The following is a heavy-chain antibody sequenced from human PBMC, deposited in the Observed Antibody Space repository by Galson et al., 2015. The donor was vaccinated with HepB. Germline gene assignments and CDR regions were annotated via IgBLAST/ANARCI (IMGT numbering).Heavy chain of an antibody. D-gene: IGHD6-19*01. CDR2: ISYDGSNK. CDR1: GFTFSSYA. CDR3: ARDPVAGPKFDY. J-gene: IGHJ4*02. Sequence: SLRLSCAASGFTFSSYAMHWVRQAPGKGLEWVAVISYDGSNKYYADSVKGRFTISRDNSKNTLYLQMNSLRAEDTAVYYCARDPVAGPKFDYWGQGTLVTVSS. V-gene: IGHV3-30*04.